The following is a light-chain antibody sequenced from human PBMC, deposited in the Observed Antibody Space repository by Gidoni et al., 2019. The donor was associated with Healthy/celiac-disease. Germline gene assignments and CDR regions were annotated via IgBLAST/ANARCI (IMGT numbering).Light chain of an antibody. V-gene: IGKV2-28*01. Sequence: DIVITQSPLSLPVTPGEPASISCRSSQSLLHSNGYNYLDCYLQKQGQSPQLLIYLGSNRASGVTDRLSGSGSGTDFTLKISRVEAEDVGVYYCMQALQTPPMVXKGTKVEIK. J-gene: IGKJ1*01. CDR2: LGS. CDR3: MQALQTPPM. CDR1: QSLLHSNGYNY.